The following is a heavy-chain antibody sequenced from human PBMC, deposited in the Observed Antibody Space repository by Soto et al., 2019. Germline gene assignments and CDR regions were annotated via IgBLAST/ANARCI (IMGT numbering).Heavy chain of an antibody. CDR2: VSADSGKT. CDR3: ARDSPYNDFWRSVMESNSYNMDV. Sequence: QVQLVQSGGEVKRPGASMKVSCQASGYSFSSYGVSWVRQAPGQGLQWLGWVSADSGKTKYAQILQGRNTLTTKTSTNTAYMELRSLTSDDTAMYSFARDSPYNDFWRSVMESNSYNMDVWGQGTTVIVSS. V-gene: IGHV1-18*01. CDR1: GYSFSSYG. J-gene: IGHJ6*02. D-gene: IGHD3-3*01.